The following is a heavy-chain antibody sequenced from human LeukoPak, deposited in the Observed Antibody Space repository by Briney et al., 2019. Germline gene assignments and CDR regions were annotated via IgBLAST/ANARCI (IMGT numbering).Heavy chain of an antibody. CDR1: GYTFTGYY. CDR2: INPNSGGT. J-gene: IGHJ4*02. V-gene: IGHV1-2*02. Sequence: PVASVKVSCKASGYTFTGYYMHWVRQAPGQGLEWMGWINPNSGGTNYAQKFQGRVTMTRDTSISTAYMELSRLRSDDTAVYYCAREYDFLSGYSARPTPDYWGQGTLVTVSP. D-gene: IGHD3-3*01. CDR3: AREYDFLSGYSARPTPDY.